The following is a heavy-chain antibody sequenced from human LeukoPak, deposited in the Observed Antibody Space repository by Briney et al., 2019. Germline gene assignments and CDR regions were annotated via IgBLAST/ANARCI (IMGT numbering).Heavy chain of an antibody. V-gene: IGHV1-18*01. Sequence: ASVKVSCKASGYTFTSYGISWVRQAPGQGLEWMAWINAYNGDTNYAQKFQGRVTLTTDTSTSTAYMELRSLRSDDTAVYYCARDGSGVWFDYWGQGTLVTVSS. CDR1: GYTFTSYG. CDR3: ARDGSGVWFDY. D-gene: IGHD3-10*01. J-gene: IGHJ4*02. CDR2: INAYNGDT.